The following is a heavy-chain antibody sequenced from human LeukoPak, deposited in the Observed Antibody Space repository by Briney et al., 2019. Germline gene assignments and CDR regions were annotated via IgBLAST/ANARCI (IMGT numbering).Heavy chain of an antibody. CDR2: ISYSGST. CDR1: GGSISSYF. D-gene: IGHD5-12*01. Sequence: SETLSLTCTVSGGSISSYFWSWLRQPPGKRLEWIVYISYSGSTDYNPSLKSRVTLSVDTSKNRLSLTLSSVTAADTAVYYCARKSYRGGFNGYDFWYFDLRGRGTLVTVSS. CDR3: ARKSYRGGFNGYDFWYFDL. J-gene: IGHJ2*01. V-gene: IGHV4-59*08.